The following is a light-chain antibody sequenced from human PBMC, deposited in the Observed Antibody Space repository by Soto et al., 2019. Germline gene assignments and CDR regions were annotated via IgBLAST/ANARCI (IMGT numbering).Light chain of an antibody. V-gene: IGKV1-5*01. J-gene: IGKJ1*01. CDR2: DAY. Sequence: DIQMTQSPSTLSASVGDRVTSTCRASQSISSCLAWYQQKPGKAPKLLIYDAYSLESGVPSRFSGSGSGTEFTLTISSLQPDDFATYYCQQYNSYSWTFGQGTQVEIK. CDR1: QSISSC. CDR3: QQYNSYSWT.